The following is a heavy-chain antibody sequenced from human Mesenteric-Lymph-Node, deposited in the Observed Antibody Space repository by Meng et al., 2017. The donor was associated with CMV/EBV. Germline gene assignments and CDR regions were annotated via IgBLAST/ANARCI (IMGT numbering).Heavy chain of an antibody. Sequence: GGSLRLSCAASGFTFDDYAMHWVRQPPGKGLEWVSGISWNSGNTEYADSVKGRFSISRDNARNSLYLQMDSLKPEDTAFYYCAKPLSPYDFWSGTDFWGQGALVTVSS. D-gene: IGHD3-3*01. CDR2: ISWNSGNT. V-gene: IGHV3-9*01. CDR1: GFTFDDYA. CDR3: AKPLSPYDFWSGTDF. J-gene: IGHJ4*02.